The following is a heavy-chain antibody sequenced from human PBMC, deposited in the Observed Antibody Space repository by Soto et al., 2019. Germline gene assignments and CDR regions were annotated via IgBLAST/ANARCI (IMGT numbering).Heavy chain of an antibody. CDR2: IYYSGST. V-gene: IGHV4-31*03. J-gene: IGHJ5*02. CDR1: GGSISSGGYY. D-gene: IGHD3-10*01. CDR3: ARDPNIYGSGTRWFDP. Sequence: QVQLQESGPGLVKPSQTLSLTCTVSGGSISSGGYYWSWIRQHPGKGLEWIGYIYYSGSTYYNPSLKRRVTTSVDTSKNQLSLKLSSVTAADTAVYYCARDPNIYGSGTRWFDPWGQGTLVTVSS.